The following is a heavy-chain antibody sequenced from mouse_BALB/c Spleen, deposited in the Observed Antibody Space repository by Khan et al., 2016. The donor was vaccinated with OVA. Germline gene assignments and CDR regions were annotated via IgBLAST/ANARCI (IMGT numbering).Heavy chain of an antibody. J-gene: IGHJ3*01. CDR1: GYTFTSYY. V-gene: IGHV1S81*02. Sequence: LQQSGAELVKPGASVKLSCKASGYTFTSYYMYWVKQRPGQGLEWIGEINPNNGGTNFNEKFKSKATLTVDKSSSTAYMQLSSLTSEDSAVYYCTRSGYGSFAYWGQGTLVTGSA. CDR2: INPNNGGT. D-gene: IGHD2-2*01. CDR3: TRSGYGSFAY.